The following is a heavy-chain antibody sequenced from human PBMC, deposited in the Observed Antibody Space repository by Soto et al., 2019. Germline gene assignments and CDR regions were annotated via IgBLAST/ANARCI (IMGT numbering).Heavy chain of an antibody. Sequence: QVQLVQSGAEVKKPGSSVKVSCKASGGTFSSYTISWVRQAPGQGLEWMGRIIPILGIANYAQKFQGRVTITTDKSTSTAYMERSSLSSEDTAVYYCARERGVGYYGSRSHLGMDVWGQGTTVTVSS. V-gene: IGHV1-69*08. CDR3: ARERGVGYYGSRSHLGMDV. J-gene: IGHJ6*02. CDR2: IIPILGIA. CDR1: GGTFSSYT. D-gene: IGHD3-10*01.